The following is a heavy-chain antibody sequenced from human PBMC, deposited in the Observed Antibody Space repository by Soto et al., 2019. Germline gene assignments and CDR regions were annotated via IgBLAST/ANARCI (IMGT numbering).Heavy chain of an antibody. CDR1: GGSISSGGYS. CDR2: IYHSGST. V-gene: IGHV4-30-2*01. J-gene: IGHJ4*02. D-gene: IGHD3-10*01. Sequence: QLQLQESGSGLVKPSQTLSLTCAVSGGSISSGGYSWSWIRQPPGKGLEWIGYIYHSGSTYYNPSLKSRVTIPVDGSKHQVPLKLSSVTAAHTAAYYWARGHAVPLDYWGQGTLVTVSS. CDR3: ARGHAVPLDY.